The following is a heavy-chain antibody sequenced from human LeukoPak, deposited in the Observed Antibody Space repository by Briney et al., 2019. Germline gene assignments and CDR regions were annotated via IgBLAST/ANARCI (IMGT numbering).Heavy chain of an antibody. V-gene: IGHV3-21*01. CDR3: ARDESRRKSHYNYALDV. CDR1: GFTFSSYS. Sequence: GGSLRLSCAASGFTFSSYSMNWVRQAPGKGLEWVSSISSSSSYIYYADSVKGRFTISRDNAKNSLYLQMNSLRAEDTAVYYCARDESRRKSHYNYALDVWGQGTTVTVSS. CDR2: ISSSSSYI. J-gene: IGHJ6*02.